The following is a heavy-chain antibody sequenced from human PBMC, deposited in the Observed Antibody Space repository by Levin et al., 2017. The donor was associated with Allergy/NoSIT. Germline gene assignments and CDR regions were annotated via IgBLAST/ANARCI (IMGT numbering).Heavy chain of an antibody. CDR1: GFSVSNHY. V-gene: IGHV3-53*01. D-gene: IGHD2-2*01. Sequence: GGSLRLSCAASGFSVSNHYMTWVRQGPGKGLECVSVIYSDGSTYYADSVRGRFTISRDSFRNTLSLQMNSLRDDDTAVYYCTKGHYSGVYQWGQGTLVTVSS. CDR3: TKGHYSGVYQ. CDR2: IYSDGST. J-gene: IGHJ4*02.